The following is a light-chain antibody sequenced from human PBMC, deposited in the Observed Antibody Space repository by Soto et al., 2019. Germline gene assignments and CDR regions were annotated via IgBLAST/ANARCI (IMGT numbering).Light chain of an antibody. V-gene: IGKV3-20*01. CDR3: QQYGRSPPSWT. J-gene: IGKJ1*01. Sequence: ETVLTQSPGTLSLSPGESATLSCRASQSVSSSYLAWYQQKPGQAPRLLIYGASSRATGIPDRFSGSGSGTDFTLTISRLEPEDFAGYYCQQYGRSPPSWTCGQGTKVEIK. CDR1: QSVSSSY. CDR2: GAS.